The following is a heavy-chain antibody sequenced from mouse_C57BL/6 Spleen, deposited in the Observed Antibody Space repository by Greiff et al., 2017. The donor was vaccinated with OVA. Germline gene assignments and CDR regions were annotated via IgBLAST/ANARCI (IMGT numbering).Heavy chain of an antibody. V-gene: IGHV14-4*01. CDR2: IDPENGDT. D-gene: IGHD2-12*01. CDR3: TTFYSPFDY. J-gene: IGHJ2*01. CDR1: GFNIKDDY. Sequence: VQLQQSGAELVRPGASVKLSCTASGFNIKDDYMHWVKQRPEQGLEWIGWIDPENGDTEYASKFQGKATITADTSSNTAYLQLSSLTSEDTAVYYCTTFYSPFDYWGQGTTLTVSS.